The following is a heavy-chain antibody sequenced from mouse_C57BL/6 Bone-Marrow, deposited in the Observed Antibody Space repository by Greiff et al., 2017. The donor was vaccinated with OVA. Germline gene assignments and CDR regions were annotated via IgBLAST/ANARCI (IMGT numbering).Heavy chain of an antibody. V-gene: IGHV5-15*01. CDR1: GFTFSDYG. CDR3: ARHYGSTPYAMDY. CDR2: ISNLAYSI. Sequence: EVHLVESGGGLVQPGGSLKLSCAASGFTFSDYGMAWVRQAPRKGPEWVAFISNLAYSIYYADTVTGRFTISRENAKNTLYLEMSSLRSEDTAMYYCARHYGSTPYAMDYWGQGTSVTVSS. J-gene: IGHJ4*01. D-gene: IGHD1-1*01.